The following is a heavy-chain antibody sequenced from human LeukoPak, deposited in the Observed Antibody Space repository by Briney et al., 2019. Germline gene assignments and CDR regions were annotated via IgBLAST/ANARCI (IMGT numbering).Heavy chain of an antibody. CDR1: GFTFSSYA. CDR3: ARGNYYDSSGYSH. CDR2: IYYSGST. Sequence: PGGSLRLSCAASGFTFSSYAMSWVRQPPGKGLEWIGSIYYSGSTYYNPSLKSRVTISVDTSKNQFSLKLSSVTAADTAVYYCARGNYYDSSGYSHWGQGTLVTVSS. V-gene: IGHV4-39*07. J-gene: IGHJ4*02. D-gene: IGHD3-22*01.